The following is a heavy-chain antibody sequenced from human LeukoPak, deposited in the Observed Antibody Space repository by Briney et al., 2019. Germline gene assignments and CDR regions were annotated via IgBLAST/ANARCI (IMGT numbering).Heavy chain of an antibody. CDR3: ARDVDYAFDI. J-gene: IGHJ3*02. V-gene: IGHV3-30*04. CDR2: ISYDENDK. CDR1: GFTFSIYA. Sequence: GGSLRLSCAASGFTFSIYAMHWVRQAPGKGLEWVAVISYDENDKYYADSVKGRFTISSDNAKNSLYLQMNSLRAEDTAVYFCARDVDYAFDIWGQGTMVTVSS. D-gene: IGHD5-12*01.